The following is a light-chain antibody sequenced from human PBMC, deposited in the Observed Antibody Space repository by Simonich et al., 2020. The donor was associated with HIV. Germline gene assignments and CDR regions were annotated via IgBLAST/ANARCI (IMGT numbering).Light chain of an antibody. V-gene: IGLV2-8*01. CDR3: SSYAGSNNLV. J-gene: IGLJ3*02. CDR1: SSDIGGYNY. Sequence: QSALTQPPSASGSPGQSVTISCTGTSSDIGGYNYVSWYQQHPGKAPKLMIYEVTKLPSGVPDRFSGSKSGNTAFLTVSGLQAEDEADYYCSSYAGSNNLVFGGGTKVTVL. CDR2: EVT.